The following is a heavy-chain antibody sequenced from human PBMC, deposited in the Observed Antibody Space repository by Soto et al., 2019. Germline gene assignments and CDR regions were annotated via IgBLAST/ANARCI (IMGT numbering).Heavy chain of an antibody. V-gene: IGHV4-4*07. CDR1: GGSISGHS. CDR3: VRGRSYSVYDF. J-gene: IGHJ4*02. Sequence: SETLSLTCTVSGGSISGHSWIWIRQPSGKGLEWIGHIYPSGSSSYNPSLRSRVTMSLDTSSNQIFLNLTSVTAADTAVFYCVRGRSYSVYDFWGPGTMVTVSS. D-gene: IGHD5-12*01. CDR2: IYPSGSS.